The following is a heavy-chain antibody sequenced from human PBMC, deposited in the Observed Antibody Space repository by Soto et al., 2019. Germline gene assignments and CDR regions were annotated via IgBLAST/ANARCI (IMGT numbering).Heavy chain of an antibody. Sequence: SETLSLTCTVSGGSISSSSYYWGWIRQPPGKGLEWIGSIYYSGSNYYNPSLKSRVTISVDTSKNQFSLKLSSVTAADTAVYYCARAPDVPLRGGPFDYWGQGTLVTVSS. J-gene: IGHJ4*02. CDR3: ARAPDVPLRGGPFDY. D-gene: IGHD3-16*01. V-gene: IGHV4-39*07. CDR2: IYYSGSN. CDR1: GGSISSSSYY.